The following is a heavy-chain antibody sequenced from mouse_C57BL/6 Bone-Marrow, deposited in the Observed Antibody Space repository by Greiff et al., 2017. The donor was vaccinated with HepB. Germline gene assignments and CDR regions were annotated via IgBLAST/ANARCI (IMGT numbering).Heavy chain of an antibody. CDR1: GFTFSDYG. J-gene: IGHJ1*03. V-gene: IGHV5-17*01. CDR2: ISSGSSTI. D-gene: IGHD1-2*01. CDR3: ARRLRRGYFDV. Sequence: EVQLVESGGGLVKPGGSLKLSCAASGFTFSDYGMHWVRQAPEKGLEWVAYISSGSSTIYYADTVKGRFTISRDNAKNTLFLQMTSLRSEDTAMYYCARRLRRGYFDVWGTGTTVTVSS.